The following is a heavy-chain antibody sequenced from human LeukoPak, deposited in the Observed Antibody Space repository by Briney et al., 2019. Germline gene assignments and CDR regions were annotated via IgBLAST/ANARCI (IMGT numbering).Heavy chain of an antibody. V-gene: IGHV4-34*01. D-gene: IGHD3-9*01. CDR1: GGSFSGYY. J-gene: IGHJ4*02. CDR2: INHSGRT. CDR3: ARGGPVLRYFDWLTRPLFDY. Sequence: SETLSLTCAVYGGSFSGYYWSWIRQPPGKGLEWIGEINHSGRTNYNPSLKSRVPISVETSKNQFSLKLSSVTAADTAVYYCARGGPVLRYFDWLTRPLFDYWGQGTLVTVSS.